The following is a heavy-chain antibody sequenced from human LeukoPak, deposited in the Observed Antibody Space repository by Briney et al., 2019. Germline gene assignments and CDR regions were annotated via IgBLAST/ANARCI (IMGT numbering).Heavy chain of an antibody. Sequence: GRSLRLSCAASGFTFSSYGMHWVRQAPGMGLEWVAVMWYDGSNKYYADSVKGRFTISRDNSKNTLYLQMNSLRAEDTAVYYCAREGAAAGTSNWFDPWGQGTLVTVSS. CDR2: MWYDGSNK. J-gene: IGHJ5*02. D-gene: IGHD6-13*01. CDR1: GFTFSSYG. V-gene: IGHV3-33*01. CDR3: AREGAAAGTSNWFDP.